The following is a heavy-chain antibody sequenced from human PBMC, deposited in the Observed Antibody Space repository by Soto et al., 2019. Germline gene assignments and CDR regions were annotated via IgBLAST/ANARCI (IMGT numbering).Heavy chain of an antibody. CDR1: GGSISSGGYY. V-gene: IGHV4-31*03. CDR3: ARDRFYYDSSGDYYGIDV. D-gene: IGHD3-22*01. CDR2: IYYSGST. J-gene: IGHJ6*02. Sequence: SETLSLTCTVSGGSISSGGYYWSWIRQHPGKGLEWIGYIYYSGSTYYNPSLKSRVTISVDTSKNQFSLKLSSVTAADTAVYYCARDRFYYDSSGDYYGIDVRAQRTTVTGSS.